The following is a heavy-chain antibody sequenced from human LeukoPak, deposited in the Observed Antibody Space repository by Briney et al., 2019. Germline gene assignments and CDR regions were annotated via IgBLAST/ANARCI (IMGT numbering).Heavy chain of an antibody. V-gene: IGHV3-43*02. CDR1: GFTFDNLA. CDR2: ISAIGHYI. J-gene: IGHJ4*02. D-gene: IGHD6-13*01. Sequence: GGSLRLSCAASGFTFDNLAMHWVRQPPEKGLECVSLISAIGHYIRNADTVEGRFTICRDNSKNSLNMQMSSLRSEDTAVYYCAKYAVGAAAGCYIDNWGQGALVTVS. CDR3: AKYAVGAAAGCYIDN.